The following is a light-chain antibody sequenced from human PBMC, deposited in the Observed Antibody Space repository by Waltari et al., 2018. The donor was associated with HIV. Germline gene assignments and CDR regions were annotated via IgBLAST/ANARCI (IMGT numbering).Light chain of an antibody. CDR1: SSDVGGYHY. Sequence: QSALTQPRSVSGSPGQSVTISCTGTSSDVGGYHYVPWYQQHPGKAPKLMIYDGSKRPSGVPDRFSGSKSGNTASLTISGLQAEDEADYYCCSYAGSYSWVFGGGTKLTVL. CDR2: DGS. J-gene: IGLJ3*02. V-gene: IGLV2-11*01. CDR3: CSYAGSYSWV.